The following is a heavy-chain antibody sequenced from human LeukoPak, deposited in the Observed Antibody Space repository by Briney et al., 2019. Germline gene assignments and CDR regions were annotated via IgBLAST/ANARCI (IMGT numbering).Heavy chain of an antibody. Sequence: GGSLRLSCGDSGSSFSSYSMNWVRQAPGKDLEWVSSISSSSKYIYYADSVKGRFTISRDNAKNSLYLRMNGLRADDTAVYYCARSPQGTGSPADYWGQGTLVTASS. CDR3: ARSPQGTGSPADY. D-gene: IGHD1-1*01. CDR1: GSSFSSYS. J-gene: IGHJ4*02. V-gene: IGHV3-21*01. CDR2: ISSSSKYI.